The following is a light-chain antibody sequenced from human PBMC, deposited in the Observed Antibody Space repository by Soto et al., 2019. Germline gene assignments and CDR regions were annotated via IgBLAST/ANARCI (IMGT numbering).Light chain of an antibody. J-gene: IGKJ4*01. CDR1: QSVLYSSNNKNY. V-gene: IGKV4-1*01. CDR3: LQYYSIPVN. CDR2: WAS. Sequence: SLAVSVSEKNTINCMSSQSVLYSSNNKNYLAWYQQKPGQPPKLLIYWASTRESGVPDRFSGSGSGTDFTLNISSVWGEDVAADYCLQYYSIPVNFVGGTQVEIK.